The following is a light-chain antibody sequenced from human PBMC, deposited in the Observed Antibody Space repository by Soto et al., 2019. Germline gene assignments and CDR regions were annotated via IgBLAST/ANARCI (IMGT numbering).Light chain of an antibody. CDR3: CSYAGGTSVV. CDR1: SSDIGRYNL. Sequence: QSALTQPASVSGSPGQSITISCTGTSSDIGRYNLVSWYQQHPGKAPKLIIYEDIERPSGVSNRFSGSKSGNTASLTISGLQAEAEGSYYCCSYAGGTSVVFGGGTKLTVL. CDR2: EDI. J-gene: IGLJ2*01. V-gene: IGLV2-23*01.